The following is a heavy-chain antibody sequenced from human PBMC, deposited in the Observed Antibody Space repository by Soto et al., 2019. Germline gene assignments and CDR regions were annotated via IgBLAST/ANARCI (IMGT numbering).Heavy chain of an antibody. CDR1: GYTFFTYD. J-gene: IGHJ5*02. D-gene: IGHD5-12*01. Sequence: GASVKVSWKASGYTFFTYDISWVRQAPGQGPEWMGWISTYSGDTKYAQKFQGRVTMTTDTSTTTAYLELRSLRSDDTAVYYCARHHGPTTSENWFDPWGQGTLVTVSS. CDR2: ISTYSGDT. V-gene: IGHV1-18*01. CDR3: ARHHGPTTSENWFDP.